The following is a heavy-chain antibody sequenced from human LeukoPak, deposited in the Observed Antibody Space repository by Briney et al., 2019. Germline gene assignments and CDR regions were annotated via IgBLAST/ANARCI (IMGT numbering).Heavy chain of an antibody. V-gene: IGHV4-59*01. CDR1: GGSISSYY. D-gene: IGHD3-3*01. CDR3: ARPRMYYDFWSGYSEYYFDY. Sequence: SETLSLTCTVSGGSISSYYWSWIRQPPGKGLEWIGYIYYSGSTNYNPSLKSRVTISVDTSKNQFSLKLSSLTAADTAVYYCARPRMYYDFWSGYSEYYFDYWGQGTLVTVSS. J-gene: IGHJ4*02. CDR2: IYYSGST.